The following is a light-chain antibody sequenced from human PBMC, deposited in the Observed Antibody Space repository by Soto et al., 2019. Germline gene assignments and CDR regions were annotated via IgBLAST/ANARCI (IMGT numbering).Light chain of an antibody. CDR2: GAS. CDR1: QSVSTDF. Sequence: EIVLTQSPGALSLSPGETATLSCRASQSVSTDFLGWYQQKPGQAPRLLIYGASSTAIGFPDRFSGRGSGTDFILTIRRLEPEDSAVYYCQQYGSSPLTFGGGTKVDIK. J-gene: IGKJ4*01. CDR3: QQYGSSPLT. V-gene: IGKV3-20*01.